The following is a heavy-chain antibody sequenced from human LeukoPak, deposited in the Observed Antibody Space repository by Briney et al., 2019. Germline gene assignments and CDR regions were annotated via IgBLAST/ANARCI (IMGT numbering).Heavy chain of an antibody. V-gene: IGHV4-59*08. D-gene: IGHD1-26*01. J-gene: IGHJ3*02. Sequence: SETLSLTCTVSGGSISSYYWSWIRQPPGKGLEWIWYIYYSGSTNYNLSLKSRVTISVDTSKNQFSLKLSSVTAADTAVYYFARHEWELLLLAFDIWGQRTMVTVSS. CDR1: GGSISSYY. CDR2: IYYSGST. CDR3: ARHEWELLLLAFDI.